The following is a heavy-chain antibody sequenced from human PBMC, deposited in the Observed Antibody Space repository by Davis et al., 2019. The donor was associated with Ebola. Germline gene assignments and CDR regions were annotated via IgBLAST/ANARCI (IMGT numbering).Heavy chain of an antibody. J-gene: IGHJ6*02. Sequence: ASVKVSCKASGGTFSSYAISWVRQAPGQGLEWMGWISAYNGNTNYAQKLQGRVTMTTDTSTSTAYMELRSLRSDDTAVYYCARAPSIASAREYYYYYGMDVWGQGTTVTVSS. D-gene: IGHD6-6*01. CDR2: ISAYNGNT. CDR1: GGTFSSYA. CDR3: ARAPSIASAREYYYYYGMDV. V-gene: IGHV1-18*01.